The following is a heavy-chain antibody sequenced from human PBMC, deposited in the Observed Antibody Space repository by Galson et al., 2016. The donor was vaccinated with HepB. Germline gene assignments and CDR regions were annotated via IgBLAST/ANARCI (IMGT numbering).Heavy chain of an antibody. J-gene: IGHJ4*01. CDR1: GYTFTSYA. Sequence: SVKVSCKASGYTFTSYAMHWVRQAPGQRLEWMGWINAGNGYTKYSQRFQGRVTITRETSASTAYMEPSSLRSEDTAVYYCARGSSWYPHFDYWGHGTLVTVSS. CDR2: INAGNGYT. D-gene: IGHD6-13*01. CDR3: ARGSSWYPHFDY. V-gene: IGHV1-3*01.